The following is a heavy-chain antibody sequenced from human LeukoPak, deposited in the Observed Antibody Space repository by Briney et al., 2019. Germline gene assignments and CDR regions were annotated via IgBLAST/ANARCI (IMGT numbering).Heavy chain of an antibody. Sequence: SETLSLTRTVSGGSISSSSYYWGWIRQPPGRGLVWIGSIYYSGSTYYNPSLKSRDTISADTSKNQFSLKLSSVTAADTAVYYCARRYSSGWYTYWGQGTLVTVSS. CDR2: IYYSGST. J-gene: IGHJ4*02. CDR3: ARRYSSGWYTY. V-gene: IGHV4-39*01. CDR1: GGSISSSSYY. D-gene: IGHD6-19*01.